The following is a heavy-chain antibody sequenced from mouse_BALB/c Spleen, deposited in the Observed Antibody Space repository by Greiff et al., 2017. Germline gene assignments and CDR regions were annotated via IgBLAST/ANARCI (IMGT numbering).Heavy chain of an antibody. Sequence: EVKLMESGGGLVKPGGSLKLSCAASGFTFSSYTMSWVRQTPEKRLEWVATISSGGSYTYYPDSVKGRFTISRDNAKNTLYLQMSSLKSEDTAMYYCTRFPFDYWGQGTTLTVSS. J-gene: IGHJ2*01. CDR2: ISSGGSYT. CDR1: GFTFSSYT. V-gene: IGHV5-6-4*01. CDR3: TRFPFDY.